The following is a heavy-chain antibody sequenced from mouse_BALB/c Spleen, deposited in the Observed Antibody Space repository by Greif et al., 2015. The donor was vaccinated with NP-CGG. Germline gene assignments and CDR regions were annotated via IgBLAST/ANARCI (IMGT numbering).Heavy chain of an antibody. V-gene: IGHV1S137*01. CDR1: GYTFTDYA. D-gene: IGHD1-1*01. Sequence: QVQLQQSGAELVRPGVSVKISCKGSGYTFTDYAMHWVKQSHAKSLEWIGVISTYYGDASYNQKFKGKATMTVDKSSSTAYMELARLTSEDSAIYYCAREAITTVVADAMDYWGQGTSVTVSS. J-gene: IGHJ4*01. CDR2: ISTYYGDA. CDR3: AREAITTVVADAMDY.